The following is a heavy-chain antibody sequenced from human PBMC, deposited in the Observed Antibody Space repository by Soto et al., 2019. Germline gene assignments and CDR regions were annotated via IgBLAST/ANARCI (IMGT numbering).Heavy chain of an antibody. CDR3: ARHLSDYYGSGGGWFDP. Sequence: SETLSLTCTVSGGSISSGGYYWSWIRQHPGTGLEWIGHISYSGSTNYNPSLKSRVTISVDTSKNQFSLKLSSVTAADTAVYYCARHLSDYYGSGGGWFDPWGQGTLVTVSS. J-gene: IGHJ5*02. CDR2: ISYSGST. CDR1: GGSISSGGYY. D-gene: IGHD3-10*01. V-gene: IGHV4-61*08.